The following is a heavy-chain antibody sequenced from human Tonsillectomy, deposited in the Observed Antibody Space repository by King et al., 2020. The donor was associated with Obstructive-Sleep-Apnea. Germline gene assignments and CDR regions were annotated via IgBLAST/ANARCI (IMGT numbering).Heavy chain of an antibody. CDR1: GYTFTAYL. CDR3: ATFSSSSHFDY. V-gene: IGHV1-2*02. Sequence: QLVQSGAEVKKPGASVKVSCKASGYTFTAYLMHWVRQAPGQGLEWMGWINPHSGDTNFLQKFQGRDTMTRDTSISTAYMELTRLRSGDTAVYYCATFSSSSHFDYWGQGTLVTVSS. J-gene: IGHJ4*02. D-gene: IGHD3-3*01. CDR2: INPHSGDT.